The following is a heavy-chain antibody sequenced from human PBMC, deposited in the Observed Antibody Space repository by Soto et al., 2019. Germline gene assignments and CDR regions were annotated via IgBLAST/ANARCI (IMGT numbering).Heavy chain of an antibody. D-gene: IGHD4-17*01. CDR3: ARRTRSLGPFDY. V-gene: IGHV4-59*02. Sequence: QVQLQESGPGLVKPSETLSLTCSVSGGSVNNYYWNWIRQPPGKGLEWIGHMYFSGSTNYNPPLRSRVTMSVDTSKNQFSLQLRSVTSADTAVYYCARRTRSLGPFDYWGQGTLLTVSS. J-gene: IGHJ4*02. CDR2: MYFSGST. CDR1: GGSVNNYY.